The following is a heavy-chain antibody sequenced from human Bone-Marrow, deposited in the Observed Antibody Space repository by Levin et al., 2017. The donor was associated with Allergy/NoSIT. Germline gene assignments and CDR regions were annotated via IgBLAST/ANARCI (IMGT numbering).Heavy chain of an antibody. CDR3: ARFVGRGSQAYYFDY. CDR2: TYYWSKWYH. J-gene: IGHJ4*02. CDR1: GDRVSSNTAA. V-gene: IGHV6-1*01. Sequence: SQTLSLTCAISGDRVSSNTAAWNWIRQSPSRGLEWLGRTYYWSKWYHDYAVSVKSRITINPDTSKNQFSLHLNSVTPEDTAVYYCARFVGRGSQAYYFDYWGQGTLVTVSS. D-gene: IGHD1-26*01.